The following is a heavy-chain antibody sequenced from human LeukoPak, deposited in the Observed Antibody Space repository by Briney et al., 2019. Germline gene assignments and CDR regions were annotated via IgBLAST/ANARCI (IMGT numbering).Heavy chain of an antibody. CDR1: GGSISSYY. CDR2: IYYSGST. CDR3: ASQEAGRSDYSSSSWGVIDY. Sequence: SGTLSLTCTVSGGSISSYYWSWIRQPPGKGLEWIGYIYYSGSTNYNPSLKSRVTISVDTSKNQFSLKLISVTAADTAVYYCASQEAGRSDYSSSSWGVIDYWGQGTLVTVSS. D-gene: IGHD6-6*01. V-gene: IGHV4-59*08. J-gene: IGHJ4*01.